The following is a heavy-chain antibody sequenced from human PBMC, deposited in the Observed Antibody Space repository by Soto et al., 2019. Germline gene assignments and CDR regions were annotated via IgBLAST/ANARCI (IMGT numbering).Heavy chain of an antibody. CDR1: GFTVSSNY. J-gene: IGHJ6*02. D-gene: IGHD3-3*01. CDR2: IYSGGST. CDR3: ARGARVTIFGGVSPYYYYGMDV. V-gene: IGHV3-53*02. Sequence: EVQLVETGGGLIQPGGSLRLSCAASGFTVSSNYMSWVRQAPGKGLEWVSVIYSGGSTYYADSVKGRFTISRDKSKNTLYLQMTSLRAEDTAVYYCARGARVTIFGGVSPYYYYGMDVWGQGTTVTVSS.